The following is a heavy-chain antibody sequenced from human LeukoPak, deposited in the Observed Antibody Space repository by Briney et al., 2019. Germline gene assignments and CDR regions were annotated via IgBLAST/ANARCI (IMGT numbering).Heavy chain of an antibody. CDR2: IIPVFGTA. V-gene: IGHV1-69*06. Sequence: GASVKVSCKASGSTFSSSAISWVRQAPGQGLEWMGRIIPVFGTANYAQKFQGRITITADRSTSTAYMELSSLRSEDTAVYFCARWAHDYGAKSSYYFDYWGQGTLVTVSS. D-gene: IGHD4-23*01. CDR1: GSTFSSSA. J-gene: IGHJ4*02. CDR3: ARWAHDYGAKSSYYFDY.